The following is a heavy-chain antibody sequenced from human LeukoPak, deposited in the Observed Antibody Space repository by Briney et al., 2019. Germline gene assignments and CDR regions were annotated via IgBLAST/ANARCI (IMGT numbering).Heavy chain of an antibody. Sequence: PSETLSLTCTVSGASISSGGYYWSWIRQHPGKGLEWIGYIYYSGSTYYNPSLKSRVTISVDTSKNQFSLKLSSVTAADTAVYYCARDSVTGKDYWGQGTLVTVSS. CDR3: ARDSVTGKDY. V-gene: IGHV4-31*03. CDR2: IYYSGST. J-gene: IGHJ4*02. CDR1: GASISSGGYY. D-gene: IGHD1-1*01.